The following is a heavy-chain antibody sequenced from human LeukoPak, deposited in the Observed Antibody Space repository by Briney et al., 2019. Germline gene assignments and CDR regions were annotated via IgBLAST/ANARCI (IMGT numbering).Heavy chain of an antibody. CDR3: AKDGEDYGVYGMDV. CDR2: ISSSSSYI. J-gene: IGHJ6*02. V-gene: IGHV3-21*06. Sequence: GGSLRLSCAASGFTFSSYSMNWVRQAPGKGLEWVSSISSSSSYIYYADSVKGRFTISRDNAKNSLYLQMNSLRTEDTAVYYCAKDGEDYGVYGMDVWGQGTTVTVSS. CDR1: GFTFSSYS. D-gene: IGHD4-17*01.